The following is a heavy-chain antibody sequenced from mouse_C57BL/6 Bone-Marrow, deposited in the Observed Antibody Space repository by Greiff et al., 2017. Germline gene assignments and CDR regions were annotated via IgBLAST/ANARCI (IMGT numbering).Heavy chain of an antibody. Sequence: QVQLKQSGAELVRPGTSVKMSCKASGYTFTNYWIGWAKQRPGHGLEWIGDIYPGGGYTNYNEKFKGKATLTADQSSSTAYMQFSSLTSEDSAIYYCARTFYYGYDAGFAYWGQGTLVTVSA. CDR2: IYPGGGYT. CDR3: ARTFYYGYDAGFAY. D-gene: IGHD2-2*01. CDR1: GYTFTNYW. J-gene: IGHJ3*01. V-gene: IGHV1-63*01.